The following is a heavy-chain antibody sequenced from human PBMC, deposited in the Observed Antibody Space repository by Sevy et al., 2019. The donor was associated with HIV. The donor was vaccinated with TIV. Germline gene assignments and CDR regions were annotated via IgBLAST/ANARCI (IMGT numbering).Heavy chain of an antibody. D-gene: IGHD3-10*01. V-gene: IGHV3-66*01. CDR1: GFSVNSNY. CDR2: IYSDGST. CDR3: ARGTYYYDSGFYYPFDY. J-gene: IGHJ4*02. Sequence: GGSLRLSCAASGFSVNSNYMTWVRQAPGKGLDWVSIIYSDGSTKYADALKGRFTISRDNSKNTMYLQMNSLRVEDTAVYYCARGTYYYDSGFYYPFDYWGQGTLVTVSS.